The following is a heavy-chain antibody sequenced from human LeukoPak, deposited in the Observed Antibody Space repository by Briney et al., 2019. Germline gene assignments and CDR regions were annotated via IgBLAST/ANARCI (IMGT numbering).Heavy chain of an antibody. J-gene: IGHJ3*02. CDR1: GGSISSYH. CDR3: ARALSGYLEFDAFDI. V-gene: IGHV4-4*07. D-gene: IGHD3-22*01. Sequence: PSETLSLTCTVSGGSISSYHWSWIRQPAGRGLEWIGRIYTSGSTNYNPSLKGRATMSVDTSKNQFSLKLSSVTAADTAVYYCARALSGYLEFDAFDIWGQGTMVTVSS. CDR2: IYTSGST.